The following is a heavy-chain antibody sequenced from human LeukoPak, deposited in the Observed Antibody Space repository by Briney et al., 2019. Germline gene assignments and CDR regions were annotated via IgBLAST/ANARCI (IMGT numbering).Heavy chain of an antibody. CDR2: IYSGGST. CDR3: VRGDYGDYTLFDY. V-gene: IGHV3-53*01. J-gene: IGHJ4*02. Sequence: GGSLRLSCAASGFTFPTYAMSWVRQAPGKGLEWVSVIYSGGSTYYADSVKGRFTISRDNSKNTLYLQMNSLRAEDTAVYYCVRGDYGDYTLFDYWGQGTLVTVSS. CDR1: GFTFPTYA. D-gene: IGHD4-17*01.